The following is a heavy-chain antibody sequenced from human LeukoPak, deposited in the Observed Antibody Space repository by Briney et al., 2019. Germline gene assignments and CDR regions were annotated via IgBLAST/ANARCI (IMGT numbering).Heavy chain of an antibody. J-gene: IGHJ4*02. CDR1: GFTFSSYS. CDR3: ARGIAAGTGILGFDY. CDR2: ISSSSSYI. Sequence: PGGSLRLSCAASGFTFSSYSMNWVRQAPGKGLEWVSSISSSSSYIYYADSVKGRFTISRDNAKNSLYLQMNSLRAEDTAVYYCARGIAAGTGILGFDYWGQGTLVTVSS. V-gene: IGHV3-21*01. D-gene: IGHD6-13*01.